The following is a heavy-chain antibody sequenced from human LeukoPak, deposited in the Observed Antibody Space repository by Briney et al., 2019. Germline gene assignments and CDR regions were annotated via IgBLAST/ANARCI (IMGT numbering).Heavy chain of an antibody. CDR2: ISGSGGST. J-gene: IGHJ3*01. Sequence: GGSLRLSCAASGFTFSSYAMSWVRQAPGKGLEWVSAISGSGGSTYYADSVKGRFTTSRDNSKNTLYLQMNSLRAEDTAVYYCARRLYCSGTSCYTGPDAFDVWGQGTVVTVSS. D-gene: IGHD2-2*02. CDR3: ARRLYCSGTSCYTGPDAFDV. CDR1: GFTFSSYA. V-gene: IGHV3-23*01.